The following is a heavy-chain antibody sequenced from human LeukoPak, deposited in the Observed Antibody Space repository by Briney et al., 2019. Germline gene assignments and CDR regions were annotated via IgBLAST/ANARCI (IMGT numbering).Heavy chain of an antibody. CDR3: ARGGGWVDH. D-gene: IGHD3-16*01. CDR2: IHDDGTVK. V-gene: IGHV3-7*01. Sequence: GGSLRLSCAASGFSFTAYAMSWFRQAPGKGLEWVANIHDDGTVKNYVDSVKGRFTISRDDARNSASLQLTRLRADDTALYYCARGGGWVDHWGQGTLVTVSS. J-gene: IGHJ4*02. CDR1: GFSFTAYA.